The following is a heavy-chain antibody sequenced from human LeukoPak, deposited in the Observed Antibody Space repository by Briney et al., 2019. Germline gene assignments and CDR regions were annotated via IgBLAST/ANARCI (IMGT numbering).Heavy chain of an antibody. J-gene: IGHJ4*02. V-gene: IGHV1-46*01. Sequence: ASVRVSCKASGYTFTKYYIHWVRQAPGQGLEWMGIINPSGGYTSYTNYAQKFRGRVTMTRDMSTSTVYMELSSLRSEDTAVYYCARDYQGFDYWGQGTLVTVSS. CDR3: ARDYQGFDY. CDR2: INPSGGYTSYT. CDR1: GYTFTKYY. D-gene: IGHD2-2*01.